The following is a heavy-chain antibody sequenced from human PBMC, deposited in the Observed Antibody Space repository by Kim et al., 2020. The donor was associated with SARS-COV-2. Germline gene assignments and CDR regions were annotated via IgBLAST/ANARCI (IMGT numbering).Heavy chain of an antibody. CDR3: ARDGEWELLGESDAFDI. CDR2: IKQDGSEK. V-gene: IGHV3-7*03. D-gene: IGHD1-26*01. J-gene: IGHJ3*02. Sequence: GGSLRLSCAASGFTFSSYWMSWVRQAPGKGLEWVANIKQDGSEKYYVDSVKGRFTISRDNAKNSLYLQMNSLRAEDTAVYYCARDGEWELLGESDAFDIWGQGTMVTVSS. CDR1: GFTFSSYW.